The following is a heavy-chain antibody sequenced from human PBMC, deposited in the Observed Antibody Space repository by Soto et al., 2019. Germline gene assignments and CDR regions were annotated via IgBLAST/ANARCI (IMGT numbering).Heavy chain of an antibody. J-gene: IGHJ6*02. D-gene: IGHD3-10*01. CDR3: VRDAELPDYNYYYGTVV. Sequence: GGSLRLSRAASGFTYDDYALPCVRQAPGKGLEWFSGISWNSGSIGYADSVKGRFTISRDNAKYSLYLQMKSLRAGDTAVYYCVRDAELPDYNYYYGTVVLAQGATVNVSS. CDR2: ISWNSGSI. V-gene: IGHV3-9*01. CDR1: GFTYDDYA.